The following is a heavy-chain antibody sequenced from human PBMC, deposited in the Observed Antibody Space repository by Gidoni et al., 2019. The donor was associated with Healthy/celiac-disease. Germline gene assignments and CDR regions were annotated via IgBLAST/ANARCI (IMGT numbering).Heavy chain of an antibody. Sequence: EVQLVESGGGLVQPGGSLRLSCAASGFTFSSYEMNWVRQAPGKGLEWVSYISSSGSTIYYADSVKGRFTISRDNAKNSLYLQMNSLRAEDTAVYYCAMEGSSGWPQGDYWGQGTLVTVSS. V-gene: IGHV3-48*03. CDR2: ISSSGSTI. CDR1: GFTFSSYE. CDR3: AMEGSSGWPQGDY. J-gene: IGHJ4*02. D-gene: IGHD6-19*01.